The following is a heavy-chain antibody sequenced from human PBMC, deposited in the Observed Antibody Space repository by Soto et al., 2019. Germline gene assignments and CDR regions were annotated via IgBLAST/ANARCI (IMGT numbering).Heavy chain of an antibody. CDR3: ARGGWYSGYDSEPRWFDP. V-gene: IGHV4-31*03. CDR1: GGSISSGGYC. J-gene: IGHJ5*02. D-gene: IGHD5-12*01. Sequence: QVQLQESGPGLVKPSQTLSLTCTVSGGSISSGGYCWSWIRQHPGKGLEWIGYIYYSGSTYYNPSLKSRVTISVDTSKNQFSLKLISVTAADTAVYYCARGGWYSGYDSEPRWFDPWGQGTLVTVSS. CDR2: IYYSGST.